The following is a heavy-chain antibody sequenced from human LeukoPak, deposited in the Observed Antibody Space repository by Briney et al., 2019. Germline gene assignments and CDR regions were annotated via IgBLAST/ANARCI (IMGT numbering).Heavy chain of an antibody. V-gene: IGHV3-30*02. D-gene: IGHD3-22*01. Sequence: AGGSLRLSCAASGFTFNGYNIHWVRQAPGKGLEWVAFIRYDGSKRYYADSVKGRFTISRDNAKNSLYLQMNSLRAEDTAVYYCARRPYYYDSLDYWGQGTLVTVSS. J-gene: IGHJ4*02. CDR3: ARRPYYYDSLDY. CDR1: GFTFNGYN. CDR2: IRYDGSKR.